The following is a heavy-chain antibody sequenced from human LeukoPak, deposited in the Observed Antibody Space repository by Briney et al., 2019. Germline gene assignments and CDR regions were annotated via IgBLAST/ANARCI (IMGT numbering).Heavy chain of an antibody. J-gene: IGHJ5*02. CDR1: GYTFTGYY. D-gene: IGHD1-20*01. CDR3: ARPGITGTTGDWFDP. Sequence: GASVKVSCKASGYTFTGYYMHWVRQAPGQGLEWMGWINPNSGGTNYAQKFQGRVTMTRDTSISTAYMELSRLRSDDTAVYYCARPGITGTTGDWFDPWGQGTLVTVSS. V-gene: IGHV1-2*02. CDR2: INPNSGGT.